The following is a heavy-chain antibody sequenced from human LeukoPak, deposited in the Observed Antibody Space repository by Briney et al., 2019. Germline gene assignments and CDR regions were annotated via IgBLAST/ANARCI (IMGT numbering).Heavy chain of an antibody. D-gene: IGHD3-22*01. J-gene: IGHJ5*02. CDR1: GGSISSGGYS. CDR3: ASLQASGYWVRFDP. V-gene: IGHV4-30-2*01. CDR2: IYHSGST. Sequence: PSETLSLTCAVSGGSISSGGYSWSWIRQPPGKGLEWIGYIYHSGSTYYNPSLKSRVTISVDRSKNQFSLKLSSVTAADTAVYYCASLQASGYWVRFDPWGQGTLVTVSS.